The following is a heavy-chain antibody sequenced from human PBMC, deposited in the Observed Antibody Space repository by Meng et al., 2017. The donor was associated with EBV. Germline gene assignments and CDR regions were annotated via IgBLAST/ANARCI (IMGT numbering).Heavy chain of an antibody. J-gene: IGHJ4*02. CDR1: GFIFRDSA. CDR2: VETKTSKYAT. D-gene: IGHD2-2*01. CDR3: TRMSSPLDY. Sequence: EVHLVESGGGLVQPGGFLKLSCGASGFIFRDSAMHWVRQASGKGLEWVGRVETKTSKYATAYAASVKGRFTISRDDSKNTAYLQMNSLKTEDTAVYYCTRMSSPLDYWGQGTLVTVSS. V-gene: IGHV3-73*01.